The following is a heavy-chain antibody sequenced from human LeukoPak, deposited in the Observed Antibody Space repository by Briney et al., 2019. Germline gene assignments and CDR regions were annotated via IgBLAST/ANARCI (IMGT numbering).Heavy chain of an antibody. V-gene: IGHV1-2*04. CDR1: GYTFTGYY. Sequence: ASVKVSCKASGYTFTGYYLHWVRQAPGQGPEWMEWINPNSGGTNYAQKFQGWVIMTRDTSISTAYMELSRLRSDDTAVYSCATSGTTESAFDIWGQGTLVTVSS. CDR3: ATSGTTESAFDI. D-gene: IGHD1-7*01. J-gene: IGHJ3*02. CDR2: INPNSGGT.